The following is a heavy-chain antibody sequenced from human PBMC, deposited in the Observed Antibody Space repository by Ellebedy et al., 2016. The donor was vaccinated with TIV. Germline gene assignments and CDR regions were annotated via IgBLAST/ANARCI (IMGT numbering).Heavy chain of an antibody. Sequence: MPSETLSLTCTVSGGSISGYYWTWIRQSPEKGLECVGLIYYKGNTNYNPSLKSRVIMSLDTSKNQFSLRLTSVTAADTAVYYCARDTDREVSDVWGQGTTVTVSS. CDR2: IYYKGNT. CDR3: ARDTDREVSDV. J-gene: IGHJ6*02. V-gene: IGHV4-59*12. CDR1: GGSISGYY. D-gene: IGHD5/OR15-5a*01.